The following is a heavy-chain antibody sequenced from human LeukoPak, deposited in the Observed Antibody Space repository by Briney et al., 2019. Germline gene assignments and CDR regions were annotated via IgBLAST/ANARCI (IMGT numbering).Heavy chain of an antibody. D-gene: IGHD1-26*01. J-gene: IGHJ4*02. CDR3: ARVSGSYCTDY. CDR2: IGGSGGTSGDST. CDR1: GFTFSSYA. V-gene: IGHV3-23*01. Sequence: GGSLRLSCAASGFTFSSYAMSRVRQAPGKGLEWVSVSDIGGSGGTSGDSTYYADSVKGRFTISRDDSNNTLYLQMNSLRAEDTVVYYCARVSGSYCTDYWGQGTLVTVSS.